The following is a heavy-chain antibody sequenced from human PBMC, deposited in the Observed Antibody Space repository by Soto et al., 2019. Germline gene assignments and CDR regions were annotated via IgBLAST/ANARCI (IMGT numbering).Heavy chain of an antibody. V-gene: IGHV1-69*08. CDR3: ARDLRWAGFGELSFFDY. Sequence: QVQLVQSGAEVKKPGSSVKVSCKASGGTFSSYTISWVRQAPGQGLEWMGRIIPILGIANYAQKFQGRVTSTADKSTSTAYMELSSLGSEDTAVYYCARDLRWAGFGELSFFDYWGQGTLVTVSS. J-gene: IGHJ4*02. CDR1: GGTFSSYT. D-gene: IGHD3-10*01. CDR2: IIPILGIA.